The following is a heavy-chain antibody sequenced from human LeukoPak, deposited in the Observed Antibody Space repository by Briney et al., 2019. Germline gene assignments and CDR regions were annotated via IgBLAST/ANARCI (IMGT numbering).Heavy chain of an antibody. CDR1: GGSFSGYY. D-gene: IGHD1-1*01. CDR3: ARGRVLDY. Sequence: SETLSLTCAVYGGSFSGYYWSWICRPPGKGVEWSGEINHSGSTNYNPSLKSRVTISVDTSKNQFSLKLSSVTAADTAVYYCARGRVLDYWGQGTLVTVSS. J-gene: IGHJ4*02. V-gene: IGHV4-34*01. CDR2: INHSGST.